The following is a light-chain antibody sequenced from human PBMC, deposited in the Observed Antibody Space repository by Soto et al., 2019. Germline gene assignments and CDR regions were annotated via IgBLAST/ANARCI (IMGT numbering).Light chain of an antibody. CDR3: GSWDSSLGAYV. J-gene: IGLJ1*01. Sequence: QSALTQPPSVSAAPGQKVTISCSGGSSNIGGNSVSWYQQLPGTAPKLLIYDDNKRPSGIPDRFSGSKSGTSATLGITGFQNGDEADYYCGSWDSSLGAYVLGTGTKVTVL. V-gene: IGLV1-51*01. CDR1: SSNIGGNS. CDR2: DDN.